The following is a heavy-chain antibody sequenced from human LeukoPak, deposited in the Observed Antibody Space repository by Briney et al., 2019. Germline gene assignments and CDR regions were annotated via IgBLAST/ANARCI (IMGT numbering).Heavy chain of an antibody. CDR1: GFTFSSYE. J-gene: IGHJ4*02. CDR3: AREGSGANSLAY. V-gene: IGHV3-48*03. D-gene: IGHD4/OR15-4a*01. CDR2: ISSSGSTI. Sequence: GGSLRLSCAASGFTFSSYEMNWVRQAPGKGLEWVSYISSSGSTIYYADSVKGRFSISRDNSKNTLYLQMNSLRAEDTAVYYCAREGSGANSLAYWGQGTLVTVSS.